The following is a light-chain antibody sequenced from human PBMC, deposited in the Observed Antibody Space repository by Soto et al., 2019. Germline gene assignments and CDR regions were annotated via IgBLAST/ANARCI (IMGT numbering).Light chain of an antibody. CDR2: EVT. CDR3: SSYAGSNNRYV. CDR1: NSDVGGFNF. J-gene: IGLJ1*01. V-gene: IGLV2-8*01. Sequence: QSALTQPPSASGSPGQSVTISCTGTNSDVGGFNFVSWYQQHPGKAPKLIIYEVTKRPSGVPDRFSGSKSGKTASLTVSGLQAEDEADYYSSSYAGSNNRYVFGTGTKVTV.